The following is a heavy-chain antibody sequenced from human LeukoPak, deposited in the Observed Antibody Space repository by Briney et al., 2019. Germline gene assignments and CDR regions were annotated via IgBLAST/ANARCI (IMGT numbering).Heavy chain of an antibody. CDR1: DGSISSSSFY. CDR3: ARSWGITALGAFDI. D-gene: IGHD3-3*01. Sequence: RTSETLSLTCTVSDGSISSSSFYWGWIRQPPGKGLEWIGYIYYSGIVNHNPSLRSRLTISADTSKNQFSLKVRSVTAADTAVYHCARSWGITALGAFDIWGQGTVVTVSS. CDR2: IYYSGIV. J-gene: IGHJ3*02. V-gene: IGHV4-61*05.